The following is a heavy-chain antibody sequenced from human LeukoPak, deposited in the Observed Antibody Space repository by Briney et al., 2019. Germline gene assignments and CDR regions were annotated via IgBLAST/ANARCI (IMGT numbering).Heavy chain of an antibody. CDR3: AKYCSGGNCYSGLY. CDR1: GFTFSSYS. V-gene: IGHV3-48*01. J-gene: IGHJ4*02. Sequence: GGSLRLSCAASGFTFSSYSVIWARQAPGKGLEWVSYVSNSGTTTYYADSVKGRFTISRDNGKNLVSLQMNSLRAEDTAVYYCAKYCSGGNCYSGLYWGQGTLVTVSS. D-gene: IGHD2-15*01. CDR2: VSNSGTTT.